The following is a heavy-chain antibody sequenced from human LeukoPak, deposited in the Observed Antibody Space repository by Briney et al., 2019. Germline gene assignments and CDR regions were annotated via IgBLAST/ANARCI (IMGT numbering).Heavy chain of an antibody. CDR1: GYTFTSYG. D-gene: IGHD5-18*01. V-gene: IGHV1-18*01. J-gene: IGHJ3*02. CDR3: ARGMGYSYGHPQGAFDI. CDR2: ISAYNGNT. Sequence: ASVKVSCKVSGYTFTSYGISWVRQAPGQGLEWMGWISAYNGNTNYAHSLQGRVTVTADTSTSTAYMELRSLRSEDTAVYYCARGMGYSYGHPQGAFDIWGQGTMVTVSS.